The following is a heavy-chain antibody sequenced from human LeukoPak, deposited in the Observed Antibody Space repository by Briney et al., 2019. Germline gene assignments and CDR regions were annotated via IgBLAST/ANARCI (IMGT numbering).Heavy chain of an antibody. Sequence: PGGSLRLSCAASGFTFSSYAMSWVRQAPGKGLEWVSAISGSGGSTYYADSVKGRFTISRDNSKNTLYLQMNSLRAEDTAVYYCAKGPLQGYDFWSGYHDPNWFDPWGQGTLVTVSS. D-gene: IGHD3-3*01. CDR3: AKGPLQGYDFWSGYHDPNWFDP. CDR2: ISGSGGST. V-gene: IGHV3-23*01. CDR1: GFTFSSYA. J-gene: IGHJ5*02.